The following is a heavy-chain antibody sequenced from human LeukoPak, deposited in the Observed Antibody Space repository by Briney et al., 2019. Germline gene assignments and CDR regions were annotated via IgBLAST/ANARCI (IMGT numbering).Heavy chain of an antibody. Sequence: ASVKVSCKASGYTFTSYYMHWVRQAPGQGLEWMGIINPSGGSTSYAQKFQGRVTMTRDTSTSTVYMELSSLRSEDTAVYYCARDEAELRFLEWLLPRPYYYGMDVWVQGTTVTVSS. CDR1: GYTFTSYY. D-gene: IGHD3-3*01. CDR3: ARDEAELRFLEWLLPRPYYYGMDV. CDR2: INPSGGST. V-gene: IGHV1-46*01. J-gene: IGHJ6*02.